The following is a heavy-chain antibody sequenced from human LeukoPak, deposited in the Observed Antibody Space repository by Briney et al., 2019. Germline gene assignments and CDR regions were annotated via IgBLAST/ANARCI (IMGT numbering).Heavy chain of an antibody. CDR1: GGTFSSYA. CDR3: ARGGCSSTSCRKYYSDY. J-gene: IGHJ4*02. CDR2: MNPNSGNT. Sequence: ASVKVSCKASGGTFSSYAISWVRQAPGQGLEWMGWMNPNSGNTGYAQKFQGRVTITRNTSISTAYMELSSLRFEDTAVYYCARGGCSSTSCRKYYSDYWGQGTLVTVSS. D-gene: IGHD2-2*01. V-gene: IGHV1-8*03.